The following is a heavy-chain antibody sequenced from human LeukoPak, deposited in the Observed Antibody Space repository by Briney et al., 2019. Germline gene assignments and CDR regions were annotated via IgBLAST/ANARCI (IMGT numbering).Heavy chain of an antibody. CDR1: GYTFTNYY. V-gene: IGHV1-46*01. D-gene: IGHD3-22*01. Sequence: ASVPVSFKASGYTFTNYYMHWVRQPPAQGLEGMGLINPSGGSTSYPQKFQGRVTMTRDMSTSTVYMEMSSLRSEDTAVYYCARGLGTYYYDSSGYYKFDYWGQGTLVTVSS. CDR3: ARGLGTYYYDSSGYYKFDY. CDR2: INPSGGST. J-gene: IGHJ4*02.